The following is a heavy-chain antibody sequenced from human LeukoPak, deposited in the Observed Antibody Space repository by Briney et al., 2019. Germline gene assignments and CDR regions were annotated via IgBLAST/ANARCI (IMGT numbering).Heavy chain of an antibody. CDR2: IYYSGRT. Sequence: SETLSLTCTVSGGSISSSSYYWGWIRQPPGKGLEWIGTIYYSGRTYYSPSLKSRVTMSVDPSNNQFSLNLRSVTAADTALYYCARRRYYDGSGYLEWGQGTLLSVSS. V-gene: IGHV4-39*01. D-gene: IGHD3-22*01. CDR1: GGSISSSSYY. J-gene: IGHJ1*01. CDR3: ARRRYYDGSGYLE.